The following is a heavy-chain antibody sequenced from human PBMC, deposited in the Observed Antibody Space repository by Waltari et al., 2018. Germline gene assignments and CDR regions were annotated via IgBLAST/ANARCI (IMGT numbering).Heavy chain of an antibody. D-gene: IGHD1-20*01. V-gene: IGHV3-48*03. Sequence: EMQLVESGGGLVQPGGSLRLSCAASGFTFTTYEMNWVRQAPGKGLEWISYISRIGTSIYYADSVKGRFTISRDNAQDSLYLQMNSLRAEDTAVYYCARAAITGTGFDFWGQGSLVTVSS. J-gene: IGHJ4*02. CDR1: GFTFTTYE. CDR3: ARAAITGTGFDF. CDR2: ISRIGTSI.